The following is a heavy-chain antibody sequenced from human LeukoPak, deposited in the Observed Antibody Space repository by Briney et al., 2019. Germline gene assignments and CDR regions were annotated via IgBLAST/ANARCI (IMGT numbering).Heavy chain of an antibody. D-gene: IGHD6-19*01. J-gene: IGHJ4*02. CDR1: GFIFSSYA. V-gene: IGHV3-30-3*01. CDR3: ASSSSGWYKDYFDY. CDR2: ISYDGSNK. Sequence: GRSLRLSCAASGFIFSSYAMHWVRQAPGKGLEWVAVISYDGSNKYYADSVKGRFTISRDNSKNTLYPQVNSLRAEDTAVYYCASSSSGWYKDYFDYWGQGTLVTVSS.